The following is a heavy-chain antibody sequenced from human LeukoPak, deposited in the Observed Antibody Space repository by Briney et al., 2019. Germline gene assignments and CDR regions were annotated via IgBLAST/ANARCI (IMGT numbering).Heavy chain of an antibody. Sequence: SETLSLTCSVSGGSIGISNYFWGWIRQPPGKGLEWIASRSSTGITHYYPSLESRISVSVETSKNQFSLMLTSPTAADTAVYYCAFSGWFWGAFDYWGQGILVTVSS. CDR3: AFSGWFWGAFDY. CDR2: RSSTGIT. D-gene: IGHD6-19*01. J-gene: IGHJ4*02. V-gene: IGHV4-39*01. CDR1: GGSIGISNYF.